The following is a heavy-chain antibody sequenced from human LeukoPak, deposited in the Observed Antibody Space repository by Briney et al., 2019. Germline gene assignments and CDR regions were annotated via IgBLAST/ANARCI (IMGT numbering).Heavy chain of an antibody. CDR2: IWYDGSNK. V-gene: IGHV3-33*01. Sequence: GRSLRDSCAASGFTFSSYGMHWVRQAPGKGLEWVAVIWYDGSNKYHADSVKGRFTISRDNSKNTVYLQINSLRAEDTAVYYCARVSPEIVVVTGTGAPDYWGQGTLVTVSS. CDR1: GFTFSSYG. CDR3: ARVSPEIVVVTGTGAPDY. D-gene: IGHD2-21*02. J-gene: IGHJ4*02.